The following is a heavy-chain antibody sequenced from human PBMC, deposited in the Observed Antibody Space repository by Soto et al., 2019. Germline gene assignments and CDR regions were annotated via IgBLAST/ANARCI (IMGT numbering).Heavy chain of an antibody. V-gene: IGHV1-69*01. CDR3: AWACIGDGYNFGRFDY. D-gene: IGHD5-12*01. CDR1: GGTFSSYV. J-gene: IGHJ4*02. CDR2: VIPIFGTA. Sequence: QVQVVQSGAEVKNPGSSVNVSCKASGGTFSSYVITWVRQAPGQGLEWMGGVIPIFGTANYAQKFQGRLTSPAAESMSTAYMDLSSLRSEDTAVYYCAWACIGDGYNFGRFDYWGQGTLVTVSS.